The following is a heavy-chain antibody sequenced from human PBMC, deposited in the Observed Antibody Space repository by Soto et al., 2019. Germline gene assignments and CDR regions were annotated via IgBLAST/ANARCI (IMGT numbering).Heavy chain of an antibody. D-gene: IGHD7-27*01. Sequence: PSETLSLTCTVSGGAISSYYWSWIRQHPGKGLEWIGYIYYSGSTYYNPSLKSRVTIPVDTSKNQFSLKLSSVTAADTAVYYCARGRELGIPYGYYYGMDVWGQGTTVTVSS. CDR3: ARGRELGIPYGYYYGMDV. J-gene: IGHJ6*02. V-gene: IGHV4-59*06. CDR2: IYYSGST. CDR1: GGAISSYY.